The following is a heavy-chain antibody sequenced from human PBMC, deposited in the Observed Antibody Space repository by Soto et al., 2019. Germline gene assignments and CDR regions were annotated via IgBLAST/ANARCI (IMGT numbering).Heavy chain of an antibody. J-gene: IGHJ4*02. CDR2: IYPGDSDT. Sequence: PGESLKISCQGSGYSFASYWIGWVRQMPGKDLEWMGIIYPGDSDTRYSPSFQGQVTISADKSLRTAYLQWTSLKASDTAIYYCAKVGSFYVPRSPFDSWGRGIVVTVSS. CDR3: AKVGSFYVPRSPFDS. D-gene: IGHD1-26*01. CDR1: GYSFASYW. V-gene: IGHV5-51*01.